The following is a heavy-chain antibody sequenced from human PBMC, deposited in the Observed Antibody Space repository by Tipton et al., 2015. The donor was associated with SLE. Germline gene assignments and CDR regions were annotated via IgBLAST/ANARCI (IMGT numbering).Heavy chain of an antibody. J-gene: IGHJ4*02. D-gene: IGHD3-10*01. CDR2: IRYDGSNK. V-gene: IGHV3-30*02. CDR1: GFTFSSYG. Sequence: SLRLSCAASGFTFSSYGMHWVRQAPGKGLEWVAFIRYDGSNKYYADSVKGRFTISRDNSKNTLYLQMNSLRAEDTAVYYCAKDKRLRITMVQGAPRYFDYWGQGTLVTVSS. CDR3: AKDKRLRITMVQGAPRYFDY.